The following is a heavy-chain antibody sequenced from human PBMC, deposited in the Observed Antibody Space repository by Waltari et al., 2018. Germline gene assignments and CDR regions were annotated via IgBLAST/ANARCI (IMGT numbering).Heavy chain of an antibody. J-gene: IGHJ6*02. V-gene: IGHV3-15*01. CDR1: GFTFSNAW. Sequence: EVQLVESGGGLVKPGGSLRLSCAASGFTFSNAWMSWVRQAPGKGLEWVGRIKSKTDGGTTDYAAPVKGRFTISRDDSKNTLYLQMNSLKTEDTAVYYCTTFYGDPYYYYYGMDVWGQGTTVTVSS. D-gene: IGHD4-17*01. CDR3: TTFYGDPYYYYYGMDV. CDR2: IKSKTDGGTT.